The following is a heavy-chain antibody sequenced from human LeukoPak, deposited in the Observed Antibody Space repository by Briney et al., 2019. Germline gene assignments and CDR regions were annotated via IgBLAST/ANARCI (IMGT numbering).Heavy chain of an antibody. Sequence: SETLSLTCTVSGGSISSDYWSWIRQPAGKGLEWIGRIFTSGSTSYNPSLKSRVTMSLDTSKNQFSLKLSSVTAADTAVYFCSRGVANDLWGQGTLVTVSS. CDR1: GGSISSDY. V-gene: IGHV4-4*07. J-gene: IGHJ5*02. CDR3: SRGVANDL. CDR2: IFTSGST.